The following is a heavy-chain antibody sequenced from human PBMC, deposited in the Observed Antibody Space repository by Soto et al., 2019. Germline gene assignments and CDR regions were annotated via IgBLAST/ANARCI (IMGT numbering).Heavy chain of an antibody. CDR1: GGSISSSSYY. Sequence: SETLSLTCTVSGGSISSSSYYWGWIRQPPGKGLEWIGSIYYSGSTYYNPSLKSRVTISVDTSKNQFSLKLSSVTAADTAVYYCARIGRIAADTTSGWFDPWGQGTLVTVSS. CDR2: IYYSGST. D-gene: IGHD6-13*01. J-gene: IGHJ5*02. V-gene: IGHV4-39*01. CDR3: ARIGRIAADTTSGWFDP.